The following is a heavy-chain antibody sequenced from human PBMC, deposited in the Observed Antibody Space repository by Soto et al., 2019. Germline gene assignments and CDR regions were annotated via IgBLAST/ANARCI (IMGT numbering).Heavy chain of an antibody. CDR3: AKDPHYVY. CDR1: ECVYVGYS. J-gene: IGHJ4*02. V-gene: IGHV3-21*01. Sequence: GXSQRQSVVDSECVYVGYSLKRVSHAPGKGLEGXTSISXSNSYKQYADAXEGQFTIPXENAKNSMYLQMNSMRVEDTAVYYCAKDPHYVYWGMGTLVTV. CDR2: ISXSNSYK.